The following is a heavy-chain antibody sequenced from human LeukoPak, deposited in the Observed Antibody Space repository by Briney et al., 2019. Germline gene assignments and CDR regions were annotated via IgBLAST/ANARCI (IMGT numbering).Heavy chain of an antibody. J-gene: IGHJ4*02. V-gene: IGHV3-11*06. Sequence: KPGGSLRLSCAASGFTFSDYYMSWIRQAPGKGLEWVSYISSSSSYTNYADSVKGRFTISRDNAKNSLYLQMNSLRAEDTAVYYCARASIAAAAGRGLDYWGQGTLVTVSS. CDR3: ARASIAAAAGRGLDY. CDR1: GFTFSDYY. CDR2: ISSSSSYT. D-gene: IGHD6-13*01.